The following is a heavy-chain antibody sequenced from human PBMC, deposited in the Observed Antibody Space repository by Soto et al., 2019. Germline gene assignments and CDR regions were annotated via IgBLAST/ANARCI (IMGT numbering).Heavy chain of an antibody. J-gene: IGHJ6*02. CDR3: ARGTNYDILTGYYYYGMDV. Sequence: EVQLVESGGGVVRPGGSLRLSCAASGFTFDDYGMSWVRQAPGKGLEWVSGINWNGGSTGYADSVKGRFTISRDNAKNSLYLQMNSLRAEDTALYYCARGTNYDILTGYYYYGMDVWGQGTTVTVSS. CDR1: GFTFDDYG. V-gene: IGHV3-20*04. CDR2: INWNGGST. D-gene: IGHD3-9*01.